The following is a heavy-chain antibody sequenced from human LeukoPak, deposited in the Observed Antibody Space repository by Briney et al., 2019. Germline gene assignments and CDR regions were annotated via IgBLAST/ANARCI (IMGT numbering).Heavy chain of an antibody. CDR1: GYTLTELS. D-gene: IGHD4-23*01. J-gene: IGHJ4*02. Sequence: ASVKVSCKVSGYTLTELSMHRVRQAPGKGLEWMGGFDPEDGETIYAQKFQGRVTMTEDTSTDTAYMELSSLRSEDTAVYYCATDPYGGNAFDYWGQGTLVTVSS. CDR3: ATDPYGGNAFDY. CDR2: FDPEDGET. V-gene: IGHV1-24*01.